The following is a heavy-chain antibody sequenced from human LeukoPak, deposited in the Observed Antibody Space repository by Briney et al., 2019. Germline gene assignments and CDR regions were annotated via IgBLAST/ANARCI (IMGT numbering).Heavy chain of an antibody. CDR1: GFTFTSYA. Sequence: GGSLRLSCAASGFTFTSYAMNWVRQAPGQGLEWMGWINTNTGNPTYAQGFTGRFVFSLDTSVSTAYLQISSLKAEDTAVYYCARGLEMAKNPDYYYSYGMDVWGQGTTVTVSS. D-gene: IGHD5-24*01. CDR3: ARGLEMAKNPDYYYSYGMDV. J-gene: IGHJ6*02. CDR2: INTNTGNP. V-gene: IGHV7-4-1*02.